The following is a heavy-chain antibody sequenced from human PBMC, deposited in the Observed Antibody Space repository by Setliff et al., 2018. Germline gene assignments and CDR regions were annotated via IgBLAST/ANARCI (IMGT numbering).Heavy chain of an antibody. CDR1: GGSISSGGYY. V-gene: IGHV4-31*03. Sequence: SSETLSLTCTVSGGSISSGGYYWSWIRQHPGKGLEWIGYIYYSGSTSYYNPSLKSRVTISVDTSDTSRNQFSLRLKFLTATDTGVYYCASRVVDYMFPLDTWGQGTVVTVSS. CDR3: ASRVVDYMFPLDT. CDR2: IYYSGSTS. J-gene: IGHJ3*02. D-gene: IGHD4-4*01.